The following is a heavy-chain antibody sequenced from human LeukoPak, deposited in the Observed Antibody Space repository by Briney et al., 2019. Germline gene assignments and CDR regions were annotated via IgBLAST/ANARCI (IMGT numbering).Heavy chain of an antibody. CDR1: GFTFSSYA. Sequence: GGSLRLSCAASGFTFSSYAMSWVRQAPGKGLEWVSYISSSGSTIYYADSVKGRFTISRDNAKNSLYLQMNSLRAEDTAVYYCARGGWYGEDARFDYWGQGTLVTVSS. D-gene: IGHD3-10*01. CDR2: ISSSGSTI. V-gene: IGHV3-48*04. CDR3: ARGGWYGEDARFDY. J-gene: IGHJ4*02.